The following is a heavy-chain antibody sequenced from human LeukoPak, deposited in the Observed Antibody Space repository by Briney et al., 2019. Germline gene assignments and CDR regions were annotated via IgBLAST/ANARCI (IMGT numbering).Heavy chain of an antibody. D-gene: IGHD2-21*02. CDR3: ANLDCGGDCYSDS. CDR2: ISSSSSYI. CDR1: GFTFSSYS. Sequence: GSLRLSCAASGFTFSSYSMNWVRQAPGKGLEWVSSISSSSSYIYYADSVKGRFTISRDNSKNTLFLQMNSLRAEDTAVYYCANLDCGGDCYSDSWGQGTLVTVSS. V-gene: IGHV3-21*01. J-gene: IGHJ4*02.